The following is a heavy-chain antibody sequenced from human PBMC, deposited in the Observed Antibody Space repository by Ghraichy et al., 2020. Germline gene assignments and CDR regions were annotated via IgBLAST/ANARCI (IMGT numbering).Heavy chain of an antibody. V-gene: IGHV4-39*01. D-gene: IGHD5-18*01. CDR3: ARQPQSTIEYSYGYSQFEEFDY. Sequence: SETLSLTCTVSGGSISSSSYYWGWIRQPPGKGLEWIGSIYYSGSTYYNPSLKSRVTISVDTSKNQFSLKLSSVTAADTAVYYCARQPQSTIEYSYGYSQFEEFDYWGQGTLVTVSS. CDR1: GGSISSSSYY. CDR2: IYYSGST. J-gene: IGHJ4*02.